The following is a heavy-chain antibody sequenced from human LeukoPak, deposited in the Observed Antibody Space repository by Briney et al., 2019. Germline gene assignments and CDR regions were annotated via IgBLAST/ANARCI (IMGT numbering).Heavy chain of an antibody. V-gene: IGHV1-24*01. CDR3: ATLRISSWYRYFDY. CDR2: FDPEDGET. CDR1: GYTLTELS. Sequence: ASVKVSCKVSGYTLTELSMHWVRQAPGKGLEWMGGFDPEDGETIYAQKFQGRVTMTEDTSTDTAYMGLSSLRSEDTAVYYCATLRISSWYRYFDYWGQGTLVTVSS. D-gene: IGHD6-13*01. J-gene: IGHJ4*02.